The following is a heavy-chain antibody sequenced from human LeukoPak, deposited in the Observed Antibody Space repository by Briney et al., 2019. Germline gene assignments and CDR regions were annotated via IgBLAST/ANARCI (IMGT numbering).Heavy chain of an antibody. CDR2: INPNSGGT. D-gene: IGHD4-23*01. CDR3: ARDVSVVAPSSADY. CDR1: GYTFTGYY. V-gene: IGHV1-2*02. Sequence: ASVKVSCKASGYTFTGYYMHWVRQAPGQGLEWMGWINPNSGGTNYAQKFQGRVTKTRDTSISTAYMELSRLRSDDTAVYYCARDVSVVAPSSADYWGQGTLVTVSS. J-gene: IGHJ4*02.